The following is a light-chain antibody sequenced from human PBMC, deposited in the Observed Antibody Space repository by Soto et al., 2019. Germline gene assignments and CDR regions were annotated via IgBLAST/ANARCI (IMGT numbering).Light chain of an antibody. Sequence: QSALTQPASVSGSPGQSITISCTGTSSDVGGYNYVSWYQQHPGKAPKLMIYDVSNRPSGVSNRFSGSKSGNTASLTISGLQAEDEADYSCSSYTSSSTLGVFGTGTKLT. CDR3: SSYTSSSTLGV. CDR2: DVS. V-gene: IGLV2-14*01. J-gene: IGLJ1*01. CDR1: SSDVGGYNY.